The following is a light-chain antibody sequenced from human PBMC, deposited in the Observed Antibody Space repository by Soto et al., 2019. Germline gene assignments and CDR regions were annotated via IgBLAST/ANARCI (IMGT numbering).Light chain of an antibody. CDR1: QSVSSSY. CDR3: QQYGSSPFT. Sequence: EIVLTQSPGTLSLSPGERATLSCRASQSVSSSYLAWYQQKPGQAPRLLIYGASIRSTGIPDRFSGSGSGTDFTLTISRLEPEDVAVYYCQQYGSSPFTFGPGIKVDIK. V-gene: IGKV3-20*01. J-gene: IGKJ3*01. CDR2: GAS.